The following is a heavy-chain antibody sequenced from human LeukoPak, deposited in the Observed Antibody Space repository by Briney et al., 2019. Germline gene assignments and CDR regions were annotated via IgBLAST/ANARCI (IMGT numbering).Heavy chain of an antibody. CDR1: GFTFSSYA. CDR2: ISSSSSYI. D-gene: IGHD1-26*01. Sequence: PGGSLRLSCAASGFTFSSYAMSWVRQAPGKGLEWVSSISSSSSYIYYADSVKGRFTISRDNSKNTLYLQMNSLRAEDTAVYYCAKVEWELGYYFDYWGQGTLVTVSS. J-gene: IGHJ4*02. V-gene: IGHV3-23*01. CDR3: AKVEWELGYYFDY.